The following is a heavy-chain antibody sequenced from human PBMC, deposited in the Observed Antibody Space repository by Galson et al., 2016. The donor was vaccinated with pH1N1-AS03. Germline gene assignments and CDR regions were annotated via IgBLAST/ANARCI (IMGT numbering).Heavy chain of an antibody. CDR3: AKDLWRAAGAGSGALDM. J-gene: IGHJ3*02. CDR2: IQYDESYR. CDR1: GFTLSGYG. V-gene: IGHV3-30*02. Sequence: SLRLSCAASGFTLSGYGMHWVRQAPGKGPEWVAFIQYDESYRNYADSVKGRFSISRDISKNTVYLQMRSLRGDDTAIYYCAKDLWRAAGAGSGALDMWGHGTMVTVSS. D-gene: IGHD6-19*01.